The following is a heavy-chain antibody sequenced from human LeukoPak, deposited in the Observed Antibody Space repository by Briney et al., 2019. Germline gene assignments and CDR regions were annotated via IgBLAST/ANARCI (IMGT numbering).Heavy chain of an antibody. V-gene: IGHV1-69*13. D-gene: IGHD3-10*01. J-gene: IGHJ4*02. CDR3: ASHPRSDYGSGSYYRD. Sequence: EASVKVSCKASGGTFSSYAISWVRQAPGQGLEWMGGIIPIFGTANYAQKFQGRVTITADESTSTAYMELSSLRSEDTAVYYCASHPRSDYGSGSYYRDWGQGTLVTVSS. CDR2: IIPIFGTA. CDR1: GGTFSSYA.